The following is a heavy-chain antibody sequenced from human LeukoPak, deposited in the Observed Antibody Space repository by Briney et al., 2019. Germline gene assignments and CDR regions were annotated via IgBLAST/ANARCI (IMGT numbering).Heavy chain of an antibody. J-gene: IGHJ5*02. D-gene: IGHD3-10*01. CDR1: GGSISSYY. CDR2: IYYSGST. V-gene: IGHV4-59*01. Sequence: SETLSLTCTVSGGSISSYYWSWIRQPPGKGLEWIGYIYYSGSTNYNPSLKSRVTISVDTSKNQFSLKLSSVTAADTAVYYCARDHGSGSYYNWFDPWGQGTLVTVSS. CDR3: ARDHGSGSYYNWFDP.